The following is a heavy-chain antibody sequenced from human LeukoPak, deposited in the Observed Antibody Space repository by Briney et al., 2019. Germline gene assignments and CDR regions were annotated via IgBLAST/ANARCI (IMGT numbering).Heavy chain of an antibody. CDR1: GFTFSSYA. V-gene: IGHV3-23*01. CDR2: ISASGGST. J-gene: IGHJ4*02. Sequence: GGSLRLSCAASGFTFSSYAMSWVRQALGKGLEWVSVISASGGSTYYADSVKGRFTISRDNSKNTLYLQMSSLRAEDTAVYFCASFHYYGSGAYYLSYWGQGTLVTVSS. CDR3: ASFHYYGSGAYYLSY. D-gene: IGHD3-10*01.